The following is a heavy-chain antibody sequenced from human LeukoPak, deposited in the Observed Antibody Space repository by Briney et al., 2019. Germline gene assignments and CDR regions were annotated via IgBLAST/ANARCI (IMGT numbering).Heavy chain of an antibody. CDR2: ISYSENT. CDR1: GGSISSYY. V-gene: IGHV4-59*01. J-gene: IGHJ4*02. Sequence: KPSETLSLTCTVSGGSISSYYWSWVRQPPEKGLEWIGYISYSENTDYNPSLKSRVTISIDTSKNQFSLRLSSVTAADTAVYYCARENDRYGRIDYWGQGTLVTVSS. D-gene: IGHD5-18*01. CDR3: ARENDRYGRIDY.